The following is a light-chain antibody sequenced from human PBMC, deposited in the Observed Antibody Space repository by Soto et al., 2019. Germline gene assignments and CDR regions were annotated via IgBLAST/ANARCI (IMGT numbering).Light chain of an antibody. J-gene: IGKJ4*01. CDR3: QQYGSSPLT. V-gene: IGKV3-20*01. Sequence: EIVLTQSPATLSLSPGERGTLSCRASQSVSSYLAWYQQKPGQAPRLLIYDASNRATGIPARFSGSGSGTDFTLTISRLEPEDFAVYYCQQYGSSPLTFGGGTKV. CDR2: DAS. CDR1: QSVSSY.